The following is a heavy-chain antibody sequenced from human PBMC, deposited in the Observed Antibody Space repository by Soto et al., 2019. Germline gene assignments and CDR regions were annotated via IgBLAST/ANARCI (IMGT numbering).Heavy chain of an antibody. CDR3: ARDGGRHSGGIDY. CDR2: IIPIFGTA. Sequence: QVQLVQSGAEVKKPGSSVKVSCKASGGTFSSYSINWVRQAPGQGLEWMGEIIPIFGTANYAQKFKGRVTITADESTSPAYMELSSLRSEDTAVYYCARDGGRHSGGIDYWGQGTLVTVSS. J-gene: IGHJ4*02. D-gene: IGHD1-26*01. V-gene: IGHV1-69*01. CDR1: GGTFSSYS.